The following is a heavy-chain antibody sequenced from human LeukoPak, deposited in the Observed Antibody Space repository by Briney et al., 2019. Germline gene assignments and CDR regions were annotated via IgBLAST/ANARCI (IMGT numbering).Heavy chain of an antibody. Sequence: GGSLRLSCAASGFTLSSFGMHWVRQAPGKGLEWVAFTRHDTSDKYYADSVKGRFSISRDNSKNTLYLQMNSLRAEDTAVYYCARDRDAGGNSLSYWGQGTLVTVSS. D-gene: IGHD4-23*01. CDR3: ARDRDAGGNSLSY. CDR1: GFTLSSFG. V-gene: IGHV3-30*02. CDR2: TRHDTSDK. J-gene: IGHJ4*02.